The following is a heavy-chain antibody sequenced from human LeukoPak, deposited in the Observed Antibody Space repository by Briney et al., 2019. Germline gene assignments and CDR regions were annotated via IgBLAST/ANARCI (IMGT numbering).Heavy chain of an antibody. Sequence: SQALSLTCTVSGGSISSGSYYWSWIRQPAGKGLEWIGRIYTSGSTNYNPSLKSRVTISVDTSKNQFSLKLSSVTAADTAVYYCARISMIVVGSGYYYYMDVWGKGTTVTISS. CDR2: IYTSGST. CDR3: ARISMIVVGSGYYYYMDV. CDR1: GGSISSGSYY. D-gene: IGHD3-22*01. V-gene: IGHV4-61*02. J-gene: IGHJ6*03.